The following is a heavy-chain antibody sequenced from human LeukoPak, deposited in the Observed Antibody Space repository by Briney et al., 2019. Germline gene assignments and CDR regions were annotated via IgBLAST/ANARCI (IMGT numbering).Heavy chain of an antibody. CDR2: MSYSGST. J-gene: IGHJ2*01. V-gene: IGHV4-39*07. Sequence: SETLSLTCSISGDSISSSESHWGWIRQTPGKGLEWIESMSYSGSTYYNPSLKSRVTISVDTAKNQFSLKLSSVTAADTAVYYCARSLYYYDSSGYFDWYFDLWGRGTLVTVSS. D-gene: IGHD3-22*01. CDR3: ARSLYYYDSSGYFDWYFDL. CDR1: GDSISSSESH.